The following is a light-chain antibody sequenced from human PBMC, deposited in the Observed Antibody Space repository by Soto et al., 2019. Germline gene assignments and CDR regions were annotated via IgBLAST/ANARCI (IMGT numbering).Light chain of an antibody. CDR2: GAS. CDR1: QSVSSSY. V-gene: IGKV3-20*01. Sequence: EIVLTQSPGTLSLSPGERATLSCRASQSVSSSYLAWYQQKPGQAPRLLIYGASSRATGIPDRFSGSGSGTDVTLTISRLEPEDFAVYYCQQYGSSPYTFGQGTKREIK. CDR3: QQYGSSPYT. J-gene: IGKJ2*01.